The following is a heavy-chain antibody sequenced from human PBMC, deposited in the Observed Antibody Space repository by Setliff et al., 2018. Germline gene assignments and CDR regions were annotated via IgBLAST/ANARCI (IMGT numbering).Heavy chain of an antibody. CDR1: EYSFTTYW. Sequence: GESLKISCKGSEYSFTTYWIGWVRQMPGKGLEWMGIIYPGDSDTRYSPSFQGQVTISADRSTRTAYLQWSSLKASDTAFYYCARSDYGDYFAWDSYGMDVWGQGTTVTVSS. J-gene: IGHJ6*02. CDR2: IYPGDSDT. V-gene: IGHV5-51*01. D-gene: IGHD4-17*01. CDR3: ARSDYGDYFAWDSYGMDV.